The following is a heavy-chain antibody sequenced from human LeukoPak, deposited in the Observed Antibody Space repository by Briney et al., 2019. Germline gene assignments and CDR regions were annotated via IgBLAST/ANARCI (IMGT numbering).Heavy chain of an antibody. Sequence: GGSLGLSCAASGFAFNNAWMNWVRQAPGKGLEWVAVTSSDLNVKLYADSVKGRFTISRDNSRSPLYLQMNSLRPEDTAIYYCAREGYYGSGSPPSLYFDYWGQGTLVTVSS. CDR2: TSSDLNVK. CDR1: GFAFNNAW. D-gene: IGHD3-10*01. V-gene: IGHV3-30*03. J-gene: IGHJ4*02. CDR3: AREGYYGSGSPPSLYFDY.